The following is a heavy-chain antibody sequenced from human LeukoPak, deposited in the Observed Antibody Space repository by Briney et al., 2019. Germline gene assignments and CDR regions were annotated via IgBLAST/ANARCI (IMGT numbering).Heavy chain of an antibody. Sequence: SETLSLTCTVPGGSICSGDYYWSWIRQPPGKGLEWIGYIYYSGSTYYNPSLKSRVTISVDTSKNQFSLKLSSVTAADTAVYYCARGEPAEDYFDYWGQGTLVTVSS. CDR2: IYYSGST. CDR1: GGSICSGDYY. CDR3: ARGEPAEDYFDY. V-gene: IGHV4-30-4*01. D-gene: IGHD1-14*01. J-gene: IGHJ4*02.